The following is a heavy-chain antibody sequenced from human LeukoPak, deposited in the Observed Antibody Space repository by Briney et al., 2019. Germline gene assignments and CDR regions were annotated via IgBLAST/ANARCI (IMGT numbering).Heavy chain of an antibody. Sequence: SETLSPTCTVSGASISESYWSWIRQPAGKGLEWIGHLYPGVTTSYNASLRSRVAMSVDTSRNEISLTLTSVTGADTAVYYCARSDCYGGNCYTFRFDRWDQGTEVVVSS. J-gene: IGHJ5*02. CDR1: GASISESY. CDR2: LYPGVTT. CDR3: ARSDCYGGNCYTFRFDR. V-gene: IGHV4-4*07. D-gene: IGHD2-15*01.